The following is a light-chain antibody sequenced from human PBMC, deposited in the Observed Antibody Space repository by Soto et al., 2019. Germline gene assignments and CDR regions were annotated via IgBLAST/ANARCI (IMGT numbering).Light chain of an antibody. CDR2: GAS. V-gene: IGKV3-20*01. CDR1: QSVSSSY. J-gene: IGKJ1*01. Sequence: EIVLTQSPGTLSLSPGERATLSCRASQSVSSSYLAWYQQKPGQAPRLLIYGASSRATGILDRFSGRGSGTDFTLTISRLEPEDFAVYYCQQDCSSRTFGQGTKGEIK. CDR3: QQDCSSRT.